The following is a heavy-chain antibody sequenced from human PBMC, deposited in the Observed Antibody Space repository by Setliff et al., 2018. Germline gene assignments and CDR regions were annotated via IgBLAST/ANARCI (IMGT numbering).Heavy chain of an antibody. CDR3: ARAGRYHYDTSGYYYDRDYYYYMDV. CDR1: GYTFTNYG. V-gene: IGHV1-18*01. D-gene: IGHD3-22*01. CDR2: ISPYYGST. Sequence: ASVKVSCKASGYTFTNYGVSWVRQAPGQGLEWMGWISPYYGSTNYAQKFQGRVTMTTDTSTSTAYMELTSLRSDDTAVYYCARAGRYHYDTSGYYYDRDYYYYMDVWGKGTTVTVSS. J-gene: IGHJ6*03.